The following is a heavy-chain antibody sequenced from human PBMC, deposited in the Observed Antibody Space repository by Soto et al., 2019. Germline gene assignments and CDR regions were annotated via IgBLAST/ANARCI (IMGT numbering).Heavy chain of an antibody. V-gene: IGHV1-8*01. CDR2: MNPNSGNT. J-gene: IGHJ5*02. Sequence: QVQLVQSGAEVKKPGASVKVSCKASGYTFTSYDINWVRQATGQGLEWMGWMNPNSGNTGYAQKFQGRVPMTRNTSTSTAYRELSSLRSEDTAVYYCARERSAAGTGWFDPWGQGTLVTVSS. D-gene: IGHD6-13*01. CDR3: ARERSAAGTGWFDP. CDR1: GYTFTSYD.